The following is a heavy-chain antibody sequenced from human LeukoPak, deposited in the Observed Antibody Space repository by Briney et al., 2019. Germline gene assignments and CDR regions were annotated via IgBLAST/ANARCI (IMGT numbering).Heavy chain of an antibody. CDR2: INHSGST. Sequence: PSETLSLTCAVYGGSFSGYYWSWIRQPPGKGLEWIGEINHSGSTNYNPSLKSRVTISVGTSKNQFSLKLSSVTAADTAVYYCARAYSSSWYNWGQGTLVTVSS. CDR1: GGSFSGYY. D-gene: IGHD6-13*01. V-gene: IGHV4-34*01. CDR3: ARAYSSSWYN. J-gene: IGHJ4*02.